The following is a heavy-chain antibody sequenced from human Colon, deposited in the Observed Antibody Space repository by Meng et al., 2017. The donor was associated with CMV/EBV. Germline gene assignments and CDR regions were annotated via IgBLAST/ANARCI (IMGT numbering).Heavy chain of an antibody. J-gene: IGHJ4*02. D-gene: IGHD3-16*01. V-gene: IGHV3-66*04. CDR1: GFTVSSNY. CDR3: EGQRRSSPFGF. CDR2: IYSGGST. Sequence: GESLKISCAASGFTVSSNYMSWVRQAPGKGLEWVSFIYSGGSTYYADSVKGRFTISRDNAKNSLHLQMDSLRGDDTAVYYCEGQRRSSPFGFWGQGTLVTVSS.